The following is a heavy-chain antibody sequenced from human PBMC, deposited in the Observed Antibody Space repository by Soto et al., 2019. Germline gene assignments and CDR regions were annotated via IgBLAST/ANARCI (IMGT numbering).Heavy chain of an antibody. CDR1: GDSVSSNSAA. Sequence: PSQTLSLTCAISGDSVSSNSAAWNWIRQSPSRGREWLGRTYYRSKWYNDYAVSVKSRITINPDTSKNQFSLQLNSVTPEDTAVYYCARGTTIAVAGSIPFDYWGQGTLVTVS. CDR2: TYYRSKWYN. D-gene: IGHD6-19*01. CDR3: ARGTTIAVAGSIPFDY. V-gene: IGHV6-1*01. J-gene: IGHJ4*02.